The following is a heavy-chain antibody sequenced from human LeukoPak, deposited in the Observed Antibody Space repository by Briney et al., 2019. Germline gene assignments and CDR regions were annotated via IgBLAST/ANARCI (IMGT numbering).Heavy chain of an antibody. J-gene: IGHJ4*02. D-gene: IGHD6-19*01. Sequence: SETLSLTCTVSGGSISSNSYYWSWIRQPPGKGLEWIGEINHSGSTNYNPSLKSRVTISVDTSKNQFSLKLSSVTAADTAVYYCAGGMWLVAFDYWGQGTLVTVSS. V-gene: IGHV4-39*07. CDR2: INHSGST. CDR1: GGSISSNSYY. CDR3: AGGMWLVAFDY.